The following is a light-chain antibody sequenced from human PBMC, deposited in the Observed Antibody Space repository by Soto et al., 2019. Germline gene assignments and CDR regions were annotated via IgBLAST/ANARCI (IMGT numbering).Light chain of an antibody. V-gene: IGLV3-21*04. CDR3: QVWDSSSDHVI. CDR1: NIGSRS. J-gene: IGLJ2*01. CDR2: YDS. Sequence: SYELTQPPSVSVAPGKTARITCGGNNIGSRSVHWYQQKPGQAPILVIYYDSDRPSGIPERISGSNSGNTATLTINRVEAGDEADYYCQVWDSSSDHVIFGGGTKLTVL.